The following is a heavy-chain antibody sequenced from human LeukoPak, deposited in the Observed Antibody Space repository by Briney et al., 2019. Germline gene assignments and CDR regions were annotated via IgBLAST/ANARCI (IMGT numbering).Heavy chain of an antibody. J-gene: IGHJ4*02. D-gene: IGHD5-12*01. CDR3: AKTGSGYYYFDY. V-gene: IGHV3-30*02. CDR2: IRYDGSNK. CDR1: GFTFSSYG. Sequence: GGSLRLSCAVSGFTFSSYGMHWVRQAPGKGLEWVALIRYDGSNKYYADSVKGRFTISRDNSKNTLYLQMDSLRAEDTAVYYCAKTGSGYYYFDYWGQGTLVTVSS.